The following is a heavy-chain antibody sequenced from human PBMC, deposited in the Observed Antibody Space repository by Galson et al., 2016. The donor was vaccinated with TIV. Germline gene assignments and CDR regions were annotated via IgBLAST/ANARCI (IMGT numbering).Heavy chain of an antibody. CDR3: TTDLGYCLTTSCSLGLVS. Sequence: SLRLSCAVSGFTFSNAWMTWVRQAPGRGLEWVGRIKSKPDGATTAYAAPVKGRFSISRDDSKDTVYLQMNKLKTEDTALYFCTTDLGYCLTTSCSLGLVSWGQGTLVTVSS. J-gene: IGHJ4*02. CDR2: IKSKPDGATT. V-gene: IGHV3-15*01. CDR1: GFTFSNAW. D-gene: IGHD2-2*01.